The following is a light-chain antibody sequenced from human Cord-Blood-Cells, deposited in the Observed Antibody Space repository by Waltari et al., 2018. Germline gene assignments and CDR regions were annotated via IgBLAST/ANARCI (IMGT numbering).Light chain of an antibody. CDR1: SSNIGAGYD. CDR3: QSYDSSLSGVV. Sequence: QSVLTQPPSVSGAPGQRVTISCTGSSSNIGAGYDVHWYQQLPGTAPKLPIYGNSNRPSGFPDRFSGSKSGTSASLAITGLQAEDEADYYCQSYDSSLSGVVFGGGTKLTVL. J-gene: IGLJ2*01. V-gene: IGLV1-40*01. CDR2: GNS.